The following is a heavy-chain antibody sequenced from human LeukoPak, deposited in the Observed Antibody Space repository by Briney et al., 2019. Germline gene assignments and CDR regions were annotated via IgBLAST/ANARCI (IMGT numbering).Heavy chain of an antibody. CDR1: GFNFSDYY. J-gene: IGHJ4*02. D-gene: IGHD3-22*01. Sequence: PGGSLRLSCAASGFNFSDYYMSWIRQAPGKGLEGVSYISSSSSYTNYADSVKGRFTISRDNAKNSLYLQMNSLRAEDTAVYYCARMDIVVVGQGYFDYWGQGTLVTVSS. CDR2: ISSSSSYT. CDR3: ARMDIVVVGQGYFDY. V-gene: IGHV3-11*03.